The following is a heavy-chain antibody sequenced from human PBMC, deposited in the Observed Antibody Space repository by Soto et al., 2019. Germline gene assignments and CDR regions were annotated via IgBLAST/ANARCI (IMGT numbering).Heavy chain of an antibody. CDR2: IYGTGNM. CDR3: ARGTDTWFFAL. D-gene: IGHD3-9*01. Sequence: PSGNLSLTRPVSGGSPHSYYWGWAWHHPGKGLGWIGYIYGTGNMYYKSSLKSRLTFSVDTSKNHFSLKLTSVTAADTAVYYCARGTDTWFFALWGRGTLVTVSS. J-gene: IGHJ2*01. V-gene: IGHV4-59*12. CDR1: GGSPHSYY.